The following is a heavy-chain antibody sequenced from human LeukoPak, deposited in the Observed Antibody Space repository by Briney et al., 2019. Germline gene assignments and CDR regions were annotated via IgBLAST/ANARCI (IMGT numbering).Heavy chain of an antibody. CDR1: GGSISTFS. CDR2: VQSTSN. V-gene: IGHV4-59*01. D-gene: IGHD6-19*01. CDR3: ARDTTVASGMQF. J-gene: IGHJ4*01. Sequence: PSETLSLTCTVSGGSISTFSWTWIRQPPGKGLERIGSVQSTSNNYNPAFKSRVAISVDTAKNQFFLRLNSVTSADTAVYYCARDTTVASGMQFWGHGSLVTVSS.